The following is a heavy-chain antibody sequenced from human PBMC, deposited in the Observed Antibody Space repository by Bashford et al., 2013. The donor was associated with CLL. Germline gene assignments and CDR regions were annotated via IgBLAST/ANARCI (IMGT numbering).Heavy chain of an antibody. CDR3: ARALMFESSGWGF. J-gene: IGHJ1*01. CDR1: GYTFTGYY. CDR2: INPNTGGT. D-gene: IGHD6-19*01. Sequence: ASVKVSCESSGYTFTGYYLHWVRQTPGQGLEWLGWINPNTGGTTYAQQFRGRVTLTSDTSISTVYMELTKLTSDDTAVYYCARALMFESSGWGFWGQGTRVTVSS. V-gene: IGHV1-2*02.